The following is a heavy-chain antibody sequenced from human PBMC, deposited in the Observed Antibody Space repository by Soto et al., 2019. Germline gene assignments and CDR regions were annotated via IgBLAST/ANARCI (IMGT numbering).Heavy chain of an antibody. D-gene: IGHD1-7*01. J-gene: IGHJ6*02. CDR2: INAGNGNT. V-gene: IGHV1-3*01. CDR3: ARGELELYYHYGMDV. CDR1: GYTFTSYA. Sequence: ASVKVSCKASGYTFTSYAMHWVRQAPGQRLEWMGWINAGNGNTKYSQKFQGRVTITRDTSASTAYMELSSLRSEDTAVYYCARGELELYYHYGMDVWGQGTTVTVSS.